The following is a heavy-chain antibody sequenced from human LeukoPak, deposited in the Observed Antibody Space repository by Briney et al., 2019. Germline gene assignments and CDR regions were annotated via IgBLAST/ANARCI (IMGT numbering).Heavy chain of an antibody. Sequence: SETLSLTCTVSGGSISSYYWSWIRQPPGKGLEWIGYIYYSGSTNYNPSLKSRVTISVDTSKSQFSLKLSSVTAADTAVYYCARALITMVRGVIGNWFDPWGQGTLVTVSS. CDR3: ARALITMVRGVIGNWFDP. CDR2: IYYSGST. D-gene: IGHD3-10*01. V-gene: IGHV4-59*01. CDR1: GGSISSYY. J-gene: IGHJ5*02.